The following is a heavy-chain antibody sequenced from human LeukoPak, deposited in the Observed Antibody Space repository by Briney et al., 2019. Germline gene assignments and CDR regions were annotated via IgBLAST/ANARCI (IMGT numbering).Heavy chain of an antibody. D-gene: IGHD2-15*01. J-gene: IGHJ4*02. CDR3: ARELCSGGSCGKFYY. CDR2: IFYSGST. CDR1: GGSFSSGSYY. Sequence: SETLSLTCTVSGGSFSSGSYYWSWIRQPPGKGLEWIVNIFYSGSTNYNPSLKSRVTISLDTSKNQFSLKLSSVTAADTAIYYCARELCSGGSCGKFYYRGQGTLGTVSS. V-gene: IGHV4-61*01.